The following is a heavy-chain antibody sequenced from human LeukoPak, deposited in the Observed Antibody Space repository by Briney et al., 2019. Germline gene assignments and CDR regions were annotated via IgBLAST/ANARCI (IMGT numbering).Heavy chain of an antibody. CDR3: ARNEGYTSRWYPFDY. CDR2: IYYSGST. J-gene: IGHJ4*02. V-gene: IGHV4-59*01. CDR1: GGSISSYY. D-gene: IGHD6-19*01. Sequence: SETLSLTCTVSGGSISSYYWSWLRQPPGKGLEWIGYIYYSGSTNYNPSLKSRVTISVDTSKNQFSLKLSSVTAADTAVYYCARNEGYTSRWYPFDYWGQGTLVTVSS.